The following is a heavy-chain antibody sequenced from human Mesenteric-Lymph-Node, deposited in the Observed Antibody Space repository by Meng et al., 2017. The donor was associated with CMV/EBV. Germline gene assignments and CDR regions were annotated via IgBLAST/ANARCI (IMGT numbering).Heavy chain of an antibody. CDR2: IKQDGSEK. V-gene: IGHV3-7*01. J-gene: IGHJ4*02. D-gene: IGHD1-14*01. CDR1: GFTFTSYW. CDR3: ARSPDGFDY. Sequence: GGSLRLSCAASGFTFTSYWMSWVRQAPGKGLEWVANIKQDGSEKYYVDSVRGRFTISRDNGKNSLYLQMNSLRVEDTAVYYCARSPDGFDYWGQGTRVTVSS.